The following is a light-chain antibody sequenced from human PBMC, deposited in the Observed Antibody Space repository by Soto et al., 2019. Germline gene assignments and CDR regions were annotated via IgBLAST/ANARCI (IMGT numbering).Light chain of an antibody. J-gene: IGLJ1*01. Sequence: QSALTQPPSASGTPGQRVTISCSGGSSNIGTNAVNWYQQLPGTAPKLLIYNNNQRPSGVPDRFSGSKSGTSASLAISGRQSEDEADYYCAAWDDSLNGYVFGTGTKVTAL. V-gene: IGLV1-44*01. CDR2: NNN. CDR1: SSNIGTNA. CDR3: AAWDDSLNGYV.